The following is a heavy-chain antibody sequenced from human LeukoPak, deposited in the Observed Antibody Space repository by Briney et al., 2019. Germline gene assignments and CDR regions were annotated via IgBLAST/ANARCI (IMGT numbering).Heavy chain of an antibody. D-gene: IGHD2-2*01. Sequence: SETLSLTCTVSGYSISSGYYWSWIRQPPGKGLEWIGEINHSGSTNYNPSLKSRVTISVDTSKNQFSLKLSSVTAADTAVYYCARQKAYCSSTSCLYYYYYYMDVWGKGTTVTISS. CDR1: GYSISSGYY. CDR2: INHSGST. CDR3: ARQKAYCSSTSCLYYYYYYMDV. J-gene: IGHJ6*03. V-gene: IGHV4-38-2*02.